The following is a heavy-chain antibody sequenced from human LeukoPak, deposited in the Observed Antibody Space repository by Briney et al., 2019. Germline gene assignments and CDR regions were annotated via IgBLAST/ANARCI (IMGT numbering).Heavy chain of an antibody. D-gene: IGHD2-2*01. Sequence: ASVKVSFKASGYTFTSYDINWVRQATGQGLEWMGWMNPNSGNTGYAQKFQGRVTMTRNTSISTAYMELSSLRSEDTAVYYCARVRGPSKGILDIVVVPAANARTFDPWYRGTLVTVSS. CDR3: ARVRGPSKGILDIVVVPAANARTFDP. CDR2: MNPNSGNT. J-gene: IGHJ5*02. V-gene: IGHV1-8*01. CDR1: GYTFTSYD.